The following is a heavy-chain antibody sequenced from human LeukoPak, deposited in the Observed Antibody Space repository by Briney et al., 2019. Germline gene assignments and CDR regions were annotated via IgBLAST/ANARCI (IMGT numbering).Heavy chain of an antibody. CDR3: ARGITMIGEAFDP. CDR1: GYTFTSYA. D-gene: IGHD3-22*01. V-gene: IGHV1-3*03. J-gene: IGHJ5*02. Sequence: GASVKVSCKASGYTFTSYAMHWVRQAPGQRLEWMGWINAGNGNTKYSQEFQGRVTITRDTSASTAYMELSSLRSEDMAVYCCARGITMIGEAFDPWGQGTLVTVSS. CDR2: INAGNGNT.